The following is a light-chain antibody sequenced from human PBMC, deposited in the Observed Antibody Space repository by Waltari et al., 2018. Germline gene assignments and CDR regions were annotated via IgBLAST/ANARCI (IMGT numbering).Light chain of an antibody. V-gene: IGKV3-20*01. CDR1: QSVSSYY. CDR3: HQYHSPPLT. J-gene: IGKJ4*01. CDR2: GAS. Sequence: EIVVTQSPGTLSLSPGERATLSCRARQSVSSYYLAWYQQTPGQGPRLLIYGASSRATGIPDRFSGSGSGTDFTLSISRLEPEDFAVYYCHQYHSPPLTFGGGTKVEIK.